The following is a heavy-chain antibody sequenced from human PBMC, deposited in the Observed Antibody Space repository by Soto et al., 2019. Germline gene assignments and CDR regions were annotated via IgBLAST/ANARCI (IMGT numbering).Heavy chain of an antibody. CDR2: ISGSGGST. CDR1: GFTFSSYA. V-gene: IGHV3-23*01. Sequence: PGGSLRLSCAASGFTFSSYAMSWVRQAPGKGLEWVSAISGSGGSTYYADSVKGRFTISRDNSKNTLYLQMNSLRAEDTAVYYCANVRGYCTNGVCYKNYYYGMDVWGQGTTVTVSS. J-gene: IGHJ6*02. D-gene: IGHD2-8*01. CDR3: ANVRGYCTNGVCYKNYYYGMDV.